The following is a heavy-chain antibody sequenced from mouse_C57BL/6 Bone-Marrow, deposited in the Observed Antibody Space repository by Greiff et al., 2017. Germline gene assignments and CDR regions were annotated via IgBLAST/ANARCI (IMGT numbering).Heavy chain of an antibody. V-gene: IGHV14-4*01. CDR1: GFNIKDDY. Sequence: EVKLQESGAELVRPGASVKLSCTASGFNIKDDYMHWVKQRPEQGLEWIGWIDPENGDTEYASKFQGKATITADTSSNTAYLQLGSLTSEDTAVYYCTRGGYWYFDVWGTGTTVTVSS. CDR3: TRGGYWYFDV. J-gene: IGHJ1*03. CDR2: IDPENGDT. D-gene: IGHD1-1*02.